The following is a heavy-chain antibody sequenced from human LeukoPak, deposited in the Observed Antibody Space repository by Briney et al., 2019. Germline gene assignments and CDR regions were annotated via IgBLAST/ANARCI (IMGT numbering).Heavy chain of an antibody. V-gene: IGHV3-11*04. CDR1: GFTFSDYY. Sequence: GGSLRLSCAASGFTFSDYYMSWIRQAPGKALEWVSYISSSGSTIYYADPVKGRFTISRDNAKNSLYLQMNSLRAEDTAVYYCARTQALTVTTVGFDYWGQGTLVTVSS. CDR2: ISSSGSTI. D-gene: IGHD4-17*01. CDR3: ARTQALTVTTVGFDY. J-gene: IGHJ4*02.